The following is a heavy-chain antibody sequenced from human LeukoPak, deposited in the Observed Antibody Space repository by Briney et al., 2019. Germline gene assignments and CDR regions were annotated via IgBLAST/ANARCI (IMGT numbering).Heavy chain of an antibody. D-gene: IGHD5-24*01. CDR3: ARAAGEMATIRY. J-gene: IGHJ4*02. CDR2: ISSSSYI. Sequence: GGSLRLSCAASGFTFSSYSMNWVRQAPGKGLEWVSSISSSSYIYYADSVKGRFTISRDNAKNSLYLQMNSLRAEDTAVYYCARAAGEMATIRYWGQGTLVTVSS. CDR1: GFTFSSYS. V-gene: IGHV3-21*01.